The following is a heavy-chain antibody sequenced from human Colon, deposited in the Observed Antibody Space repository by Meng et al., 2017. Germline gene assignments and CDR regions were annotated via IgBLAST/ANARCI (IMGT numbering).Heavy chain of an antibody. Sequence: GPGLWVPCGTLSCTCPVSRASIVGYNGCSWCHQPQWKGLEWIGQIYLGGTPYYNPSLESRVIMSLDKSKNQLSLRLTSVAAADTAVYYCARHGGWHFDYWGQGALVTVSS. CDR3: ARHGGWHFDY. CDR1: RASIVGYNG. V-gene: IGHV4-4*02. D-gene: IGHD6-19*01. J-gene: IGHJ4*02. CDR2: IYLGGTP.